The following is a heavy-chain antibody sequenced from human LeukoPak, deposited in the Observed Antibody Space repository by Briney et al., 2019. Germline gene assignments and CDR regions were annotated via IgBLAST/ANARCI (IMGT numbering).Heavy chain of an antibody. J-gene: IGHJ4*02. V-gene: IGHV3-21*04. CDR2: ISRSSIYK. Sequence: GGSLRLSCAASGFTFSNYNMNWVRQAPGKGLEWVSSISRSSIYKYYADSVKGRFTISRDNAKNTLYLQMNSLRAEDTAVYYCAKDDGYLPDYWGQGTLVTVSS. CDR3: AKDDGYLPDY. D-gene: IGHD5-24*01. CDR1: GFTFSNYN.